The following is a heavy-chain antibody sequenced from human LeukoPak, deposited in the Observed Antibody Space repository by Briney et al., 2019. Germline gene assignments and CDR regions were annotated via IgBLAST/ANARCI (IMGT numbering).Heavy chain of an antibody. V-gene: IGHV4-34*01. CDR1: GGSSSGYY. Sequence: SETLSLTCAVYGGSSSGYYWSWIRQPPGKGLEWIGEINHSGSTNYNPSLKSRVTISVDTSKNQFSLKLSSVTAADTAVYYCARGSSGSYHTRPLDVWGQGTTVTVSS. D-gene: IGHD1-26*01. CDR2: INHSGST. J-gene: IGHJ6*02. CDR3: ARGSSGSYHTRPLDV.